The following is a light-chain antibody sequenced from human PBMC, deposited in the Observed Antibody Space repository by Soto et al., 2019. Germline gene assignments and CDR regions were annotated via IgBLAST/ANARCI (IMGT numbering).Light chain of an antibody. CDR3: QQYNNWLSIT. CDR2: GAS. J-gene: IGKJ5*01. Sequence: EIGMSQSPPNHYEYPGERATLSCRASQSVSSNLAWYQQKPGQAPRLLIYGASIRATGIPARFSGSGSGTEFTLTISSLQSEDFAVYYCQQYNNWLSITFGQGTRLEIK. V-gene: IGKV3D-15*01. CDR1: QSVSSN.